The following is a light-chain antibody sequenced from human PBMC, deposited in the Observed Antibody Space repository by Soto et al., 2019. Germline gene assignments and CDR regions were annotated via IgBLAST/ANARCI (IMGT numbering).Light chain of an antibody. V-gene: IGLV1-40*01. Sequence: QPVLTQPPSVSGAPGQRVTISCTGSSSNIGAGYDVHWYQQLPGTAPKLLIYGNSNRPSGVPDRFSGSKSGTSASLAITGLQDEDEADYYCQSYDSSLNGVVFGGGTKVTVL. CDR2: GNS. J-gene: IGLJ2*01. CDR1: SSNIGAGYD. CDR3: QSYDSSLNGVV.